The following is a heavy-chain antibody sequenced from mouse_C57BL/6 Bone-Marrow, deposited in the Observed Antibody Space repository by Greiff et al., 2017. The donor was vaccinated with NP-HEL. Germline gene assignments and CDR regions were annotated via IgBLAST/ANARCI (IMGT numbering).Heavy chain of an antibody. CDR1: GYTFTSSG. CDR2: IYPRSGNT. V-gene: IGHV1-81*01. CDR3: ARRDSY. J-gene: IGHJ2*01. Sequence: VQLQESGAELARPGASVKLSCKASGYTFTSSGISWVKQRTGQGLEWIGEIYPRSGNTYYNEKFKGKATLTADKSSSTAYMELRSLTSEDSAVYFCARRDSYWGQGTTLTVSS.